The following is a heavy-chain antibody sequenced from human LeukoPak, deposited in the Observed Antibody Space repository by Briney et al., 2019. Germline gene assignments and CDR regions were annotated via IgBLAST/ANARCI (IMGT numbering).Heavy chain of an antibody. CDR2: IIPIFGTA. CDR3: AAPVVGAFAFDI. J-gene: IGHJ3*02. V-gene: IGHV1-69*05. CDR1: GGTFSSYA. D-gene: IGHD1-26*01. Sequence: ASVKVSCKASGGTFSSYAISWVRQAPGQGLEWMGGIIPIFGTANYAQKFQGRVTITTDESTSTAYMELSSLRSEDTAVYYCAAPVVGAFAFDIWGQGTMVTASS.